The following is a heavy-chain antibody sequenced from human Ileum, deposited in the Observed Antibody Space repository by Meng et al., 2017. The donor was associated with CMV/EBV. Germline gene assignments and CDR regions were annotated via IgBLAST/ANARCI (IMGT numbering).Heavy chain of an antibody. CDR2: ISSSSSYI. J-gene: IGHJ5*02. CDR3: ARSIAAAAMRWFDP. CDR1: GSTFSSYS. D-gene: IGHD6-13*01. V-gene: IGHV3-21*01. Sequence: GGSLRLSCAASGSTFSSYSMNWVRQAPGKGLEWVSSISSSSSYIYYADSVKGRFTISRDNAKNSLYLQMHSLRAEDTAVYYCARSIAAAAMRWFDPWGQGTLVTVSS.